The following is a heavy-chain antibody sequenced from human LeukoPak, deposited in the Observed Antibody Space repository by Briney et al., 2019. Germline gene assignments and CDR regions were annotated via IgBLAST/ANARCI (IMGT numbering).Heavy chain of an antibody. Sequence: SETLSLTCTVSGVSISETSYYWGWIRQSPGKGLEWIGSIYFSGNTYYNPSLKSRVTISVDTSRNQFSLKLNSVSAADTAVYYCARGGIFGVVKKIKNYFDYWGQGTLVTVSS. J-gene: IGHJ4*02. CDR1: GVSISETSYY. V-gene: IGHV4-39*01. D-gene: IGHD3-3*01. CDR2: IYFSGNT. CDR3: ARGGIFGVVKKIKNYFDY.